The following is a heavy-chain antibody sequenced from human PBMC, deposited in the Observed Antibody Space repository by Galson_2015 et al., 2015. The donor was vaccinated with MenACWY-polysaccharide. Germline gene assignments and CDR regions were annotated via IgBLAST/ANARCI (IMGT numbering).Heavy chain of an antibody. CDR3: ARARYWSGYFAFDF. D-gene: IGHD3-3*01. CDR1: GFTFSDSW. Sequence: SLRLSCAASGFTFSDSWMTWIRQAPGKGLEWVANIKQSGSEKYYVDSVKGRFIVSRDNAKNSLYLQMNSLRAEDTAVYYCARARYWSGYFAFDFWGQGTMVTVSS. V-gene: IGHV3-7*01. J-gene: IGHJ3*01. CDR2: IKQSGSEK.